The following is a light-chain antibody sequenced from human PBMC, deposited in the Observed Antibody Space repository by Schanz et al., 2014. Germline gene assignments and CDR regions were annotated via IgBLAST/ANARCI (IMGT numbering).Light chain of an antibody. CDR1: SSDVGGYNY. Sequence: QSALTQPPSASGSPGQSVTISCTGTSSDVGGYNYVSWYQQHPGKAPKLMIYEVNKRPSGVPDRFTGSKSGNTASLTISGLQAEDEADYYCSSYTSSSTLDRVFGGGTKLTVL. J-gene: IGLJ2*01. CDR2: EVN. V-gene: IGLV2-8*01. CDR3: SSYTSSSTLDRV.